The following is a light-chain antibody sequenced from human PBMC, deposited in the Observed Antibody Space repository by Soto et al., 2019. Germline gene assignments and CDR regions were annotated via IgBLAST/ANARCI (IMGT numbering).Light chain of an antibody. CDR1: SSDVGGYNY. V-gene: IGLV2-14*01. J-gene: IGLJ2*01. Sequence: QSALTQPASVPGSPGQSITISCTGTSSDVGGYNYVSWYQQHPGKAPKLMIYDVNDRPSGVSTRFSGSKSGNTASLTISGLQAEDEADYYCSSYSSSSTLVVFGGGTKLTVL. CDR2: DVN. CDR3: SSYSSSSTLVV.